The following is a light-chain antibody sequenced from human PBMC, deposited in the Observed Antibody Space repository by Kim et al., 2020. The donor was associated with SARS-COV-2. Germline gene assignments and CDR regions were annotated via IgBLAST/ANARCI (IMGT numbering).Light chain of an antibody. V-gene: IGLV3-1*01. CDR2: QDN. CDR1: KVGDRY. Sequence: SYELTQPPSVSVSPGQTASITCSGDKVGDRYACWYQQKPGQSPILVIYQDNKRASGIPARFSGSNSGNTATLTISGTQAVDEADYYCQTWGSGTVLFGGG. J-gene: IGLJ2*01. CDR3: QTWGSGTVL.